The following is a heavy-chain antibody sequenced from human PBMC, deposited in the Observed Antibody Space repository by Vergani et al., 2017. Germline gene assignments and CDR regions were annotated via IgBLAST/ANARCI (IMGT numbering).Heavy chain of an antibody. D-gene: IGHD3-22*01. J-gene: IGHJ6*02. CDR3: AREKYDSSAGYYYGMDV. CDR1: GYTFTSYG. Sequence: QVQLVQSGAEVKKPGASVKVSCKASGYTFTSYGLSWVRQAPGQGLEWMGWISAYNGNTNYAQKLQGRVTMTTDTSTSTAYMELRSLRSDDTAVYYCAREKYDSSAGYYYGMDVWGQGTTVTVSS. CDR2: ISAYNGNT. V-gene: IGHV1-18*01.